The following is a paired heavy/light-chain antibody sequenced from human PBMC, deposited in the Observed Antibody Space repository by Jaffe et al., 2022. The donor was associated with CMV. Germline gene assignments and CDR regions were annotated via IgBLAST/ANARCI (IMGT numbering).Heavy chain of an antibody. CDR2: INPGGSTI. Sequence: EVYLVESGGGLVQPGGSLRLSCAASGFTFSNYEMIWVRQAPGKGLEWVSYINPGGSTIYYTESVKGRFTISRDNAKTSLSLQMNGLTAEDTAVYYCAREAANGYNFDFWGQGTLVTVSS. V-gene: IGHV3-48*03. CDR1: GFTFSNYE. J-gene: IGHJ4*02. D-gene: IGHD5-12*01. CDR3: AREAANGYNFDF.
Light chain of an antibody. V-gene: IGLV2-23*02. CDR3: CSYAGSRVYV. CDR1: SSDVGNYNV. Sequence: QSALTQPASVSGSPGQSITISCTGTSSDVGNYNVVSWYQRHPGKAPKLVIYEVSQRPSGVFDRFSGSKSGNAAFLTISGLQAEDEADYYCCSYAGSRVYVFGSGTKVTVI. J-gene: IGLJ1*01. CDR2: EVS.